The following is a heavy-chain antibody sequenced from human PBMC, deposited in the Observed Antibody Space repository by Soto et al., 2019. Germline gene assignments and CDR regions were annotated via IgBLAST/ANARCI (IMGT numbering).Heavy chain of an antibody. CDR3: AKGDIAAAGTALRGSFDY. J-gene: IGHJ4*02. D-gene: IGHD6-13*01. CDR1: GFTFSSYA. CDR2: ISGSGGST. V-gene: IGHV3-23*01. Sequence: GGSLRLSCAASGFTFSSYAMSWVRQAPGKGLEWVSAISGSGGSTYYADSVKGRFTISRDNSKNTLYLQMNSLRAEDTAVYYCAKGDIAAAGTALRGSFDYWGQGTLVTVSS.